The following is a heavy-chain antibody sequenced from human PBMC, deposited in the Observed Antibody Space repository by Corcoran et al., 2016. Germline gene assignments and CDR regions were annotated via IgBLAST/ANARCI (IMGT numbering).Heavy chain of an antibody. CDR1: GFTFSSYG. CDR2: ISYDGSNK. V-gene: IGHV3-30*18. D-gene: IGHD2-15*01. CDR3: AKELGYCSGGSCYFPLDY. Sequence: QVQLVESGGGVVQPGRSLRLSCAASGFTFSSYGMHWVRQAPGKGLEWVAVISYDGSNKYYADSVKGRFTISRENSKNTLYLQMNSLRAEDTAVYYCAKELGYCSGGSCYFPLDYWGQGTLVTVSS. J-gene: IGHJ4*02.